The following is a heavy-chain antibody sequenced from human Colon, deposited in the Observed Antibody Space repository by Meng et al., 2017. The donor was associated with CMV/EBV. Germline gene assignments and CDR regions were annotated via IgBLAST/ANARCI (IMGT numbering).Heavy chain of an antibody. V-gene: IGHV3-7*01. CDR1: GFTFSSYW. CDR3: TRPFVVEAARSMDV. Sequence: GESLKIPCAVPGFTFSSYWMSWVRQAPGKGLEWVAQIKEDGSEKYYVDSVRGRFTIYRDNAKKSVYLQMNSLRAEDTAVYYCTRPFVVEAARSMDVWGQGTTVTVSS. D-gene: IGHD2-15*01. CDR2: IKEDGSEK. J-gene: IGHJ6*02.